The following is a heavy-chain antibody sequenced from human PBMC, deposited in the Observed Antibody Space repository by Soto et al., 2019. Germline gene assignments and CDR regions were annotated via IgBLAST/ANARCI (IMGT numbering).Heavy chain of an antibody. CDR3: ARGYRSPSIDV. CDR1: GGSISSGGYY. CDR2: IYYSGST. D-gene: IGHD5-18*01. Sequence: QVQLQESGPGLVKPSQTLSLTCTVSGGSISSGGYYWSWIRQHPGKGLEWIGYIYYSGSTYYNPSLKSRVNISVNTSKNQCSLKLSAVTAADTAVYYCARGYRSPSIDVWGQGTTVTVSS. V-gene: IGHV4-31*03. J-gene: IGHJ6*02.